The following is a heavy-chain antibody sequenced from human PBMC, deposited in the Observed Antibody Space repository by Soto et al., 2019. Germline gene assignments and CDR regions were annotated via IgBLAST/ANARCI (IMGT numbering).Heavy chain of an antibody. V-gene: IGHV4-59*01. CDR3: ASCSGGSCYRRAFDI. CDR2: ISYSGRT. Sequence: QVQLQEPGPGLAKPSETLSLTCTVSGGSISRYYWSWIRQPPGKGLSWIGYISYSGRTNYNPSLHRRVTIAVDTANSQDSLKQSSGNAAETAVYYGASCSGGSCYRRAFDIGGQGTKVTVSS. J-gene: IGHJ3*02. D-gene: IGHD2-15*01. CDR1: GGSISRYY.